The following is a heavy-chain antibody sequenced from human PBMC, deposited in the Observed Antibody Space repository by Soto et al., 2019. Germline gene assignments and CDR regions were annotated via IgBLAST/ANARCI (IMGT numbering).Heavy chain of an antibody. J-gene: IGHJ4*02. V-gene: IGHV3-48*04. CDR3: ARDGGASTFDFDA. CDR2: ISSSSSTI. Sequence: GGSLRLSCAASGFTFSSYSMNWVRQAPGKGLEWVSYISSSSSTIYYADSVKGRFTISRDNAKNSLYLQMDSLRAEDTAVYYCARDGGASTFDFDAWGQGTLVTGSS. CDR1: GFTFSSYS. D-gene: IGHD3-16*01.